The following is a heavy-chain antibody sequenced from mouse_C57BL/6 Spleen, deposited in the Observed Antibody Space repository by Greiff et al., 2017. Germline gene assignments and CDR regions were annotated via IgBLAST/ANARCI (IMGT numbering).Heavy chain of an antibody. V-gene: IGHV2-9-1*01. J-gene: IGHJ3*01. D-gene: IGHD2-3*01. Sequence: QVQLQQSGPGLVAPSQSLSITCTVSGFSLTSYAISWVRQPPGKGLEWLGVIWTGGGTNYNSALKSRLSISKYNSKRQVFLKMNSLQTDDTARYYCARNEGDGYYVWFSYWGQGTLVTVSA. CDR1: GFSLTSYA. CDR2: IWTGGGT. CDR3: ARNEGDGYYVWFSY.